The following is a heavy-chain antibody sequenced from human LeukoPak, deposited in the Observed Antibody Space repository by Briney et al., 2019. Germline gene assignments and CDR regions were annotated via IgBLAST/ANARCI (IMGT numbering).Heavy chain of an antibody. CDR3: ARGEAGLNYMDV. CDR2: IYYSGST. Sequence: PSETLSLTCTVSGVSISSYYWSWIRQPPGKGLEWIGYIYYSGSTNYNPSLKSRVTISVDTSKNQFSLKLSSVTAADTAVYYCARGEAGLNYMDVWGKGTTVTVSS. V-gene: IGHV4-59*01. D-gene: IGHD6-19*01. J-gene: IGHJ6*03. CDR1: GVSISSYY.